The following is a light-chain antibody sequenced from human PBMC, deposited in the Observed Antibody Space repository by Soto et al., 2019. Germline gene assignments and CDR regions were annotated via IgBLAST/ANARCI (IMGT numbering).Light chain of an antibody. V-gene: IGLV2-11*01. J-gene: IGLJ1*01. Sequence: QSALTQPRSVSGSPGQSVTISCTGNSSDVGGYNSVSWYQQHPGKAPKLMIYDVSKRPSGVPDRFSGSKSGNTASLTISGLQAEDEADYYCCSYVGTYSYVFGTGTKLTVL. CDR2: DVS. CDR1: SSDVGGYNS. CDR3: CSYVGTYSYV.